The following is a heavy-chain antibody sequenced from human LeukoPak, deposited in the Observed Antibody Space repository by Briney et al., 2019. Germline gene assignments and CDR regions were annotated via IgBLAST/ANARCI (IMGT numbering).Heavy chain of an antibody. J-gene: IGHJ3*02. CDR2: INPNSGGT. CDR1: GYTFTGYY. CDR3: ARDILTGYYQDPFDI. V-gene: IGHV1-2*02. D-gene: IGHD3-9*01. Sequence: ASVKVSFKSSGYTFTGYYMHWVRQAPGQGHEWMGLINPNSGGTNYAQKLQRRVTMTRDPSISTAYMELSRLRADDSAVYYCARDILTGYYQDPFDIWGEGTIVTLS.